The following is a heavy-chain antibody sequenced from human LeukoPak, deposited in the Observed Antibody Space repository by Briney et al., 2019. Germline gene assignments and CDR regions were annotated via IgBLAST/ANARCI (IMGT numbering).Heavy chain of an antibody. CDR3: ARDKIVGATHFDY. V-gene: IGHV3-7*01. CDR1: GFTFSTYW. D-gene: IGHD1-26*01. CDR2: IRQDGGEK. J-gene: IGHJ4*02. Sequence: PGGSLRLSCVGSGFTFSTYWMSWVRQAPGKGLEWVANIRQDGGEKYYVDSVKGRFSISRDDARNSLYLQMNRLTAEDTAVHYCARDKIVGATHFDYWGQGTLVTVSA.